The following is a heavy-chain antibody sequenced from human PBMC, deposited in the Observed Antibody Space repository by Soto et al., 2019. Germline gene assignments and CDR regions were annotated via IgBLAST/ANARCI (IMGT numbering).Heavy chain of an antibody. CDR3: AKDPPAGYGRAFEV. Sequence: VQLLDSGGGLVQPEGSLRLSCAASGFIFKNFALNWVRQAPGKGPEWLASISGSGGSTYYADSMKGRFTISRDNSNNTLFLQMNSLRVDDTAKYYCAKDPPAGYGRAFEVWGQGTVVTVSS. CDR1: GFIFKNFA. D-gene: IGHD5-18*01. CDR2: ISGSGGST. V-gene: IGHV3-23*01. J-gene: IGHJ3*01.